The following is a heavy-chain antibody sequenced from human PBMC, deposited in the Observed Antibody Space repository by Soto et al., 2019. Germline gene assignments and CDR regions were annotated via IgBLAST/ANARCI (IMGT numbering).Heavy chain of an antibody. V-gene: IGHV2-5*01. CDR2: IYWNDDK. CDR3: AKSGSSGWYGWFDP. D-gene: IGHD6-19*01. Sequence: SGPTLVNPTQTLTLTCTFSGFSLSTRGVGVGCIRQPPGKALGWLALIYWNDDKRYSPSLKSRLTITKDTSKNQVVLTMTNMDPVDTATYYCAKSGSSGWYGWFDPWGQGTLVTVSS. J-gene: IGHJ5*02. CDR1: GFSLSTRGVG.